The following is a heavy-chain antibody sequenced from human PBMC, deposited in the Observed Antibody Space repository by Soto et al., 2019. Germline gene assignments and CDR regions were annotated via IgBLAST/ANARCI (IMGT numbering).Heavy chain of an antibody. D-gene: IGHD2-15*01. CDR2: ISSSSSYI. J-gene: IGHJ6*02. CDR1: GFTFSSYS. Sequence: EVQLVESGGGLVKPGGSLRLSCAASGFTFSSYSMNWVRQAPGKGLEWVSSISSSSSYIYYADSVKGRFTISRDNAKNSLYLQMNSLRAEDTAVYYCAKEQCSGGSCYASYYGMDVWGQGTTVTVSS. V-gene: IGHV3-21*01. CDR3: AKEQCSGGSCYASYYGMDV.